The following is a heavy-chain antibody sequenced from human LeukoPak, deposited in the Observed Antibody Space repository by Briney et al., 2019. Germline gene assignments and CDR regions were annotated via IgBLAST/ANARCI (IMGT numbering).Heavy chain of an antibody. CDR3: ARNRYYYGSGNYGVPNWFDP. Sequence: ASVKVSCKASGYTFTNYYIHWVRQAPGQGLEWMGIINPSGGSTSYAQKFQGRVTMTRDTSKNQFSLKLSSVTAADTAMYYCARNRYYYGSGNYGVPNWFDPWGQGTLVTVSS. J-gene: IGHJ5*02. V-gene: IGHV1-46*01. CDR1: GYTFTNYY. CDR2: INPSGGST. D-gene: IGHD3-10*01.